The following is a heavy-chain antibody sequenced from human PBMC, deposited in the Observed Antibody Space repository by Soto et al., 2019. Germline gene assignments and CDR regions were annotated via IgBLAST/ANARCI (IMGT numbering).Heavy chain of an antibody. CDR2: IYPGDSDT. D-gene: IGHD6-6*01. V-gene: IGHV5-51*01. CDR3: AVCIAARPAHYFDF. J-gene: IGHJ4*02. Sequence: PGQSKRISWNVAECSFTSYCSGWMRKIPGKGLEWMGIIYPGDSDTRYSPSFQGQVTISADKSISTAYLQWSSLKASDTAMYYCAVCIAARPAHYFDFWGQGTLVTVSS. CDR1: ECSFTSYC.